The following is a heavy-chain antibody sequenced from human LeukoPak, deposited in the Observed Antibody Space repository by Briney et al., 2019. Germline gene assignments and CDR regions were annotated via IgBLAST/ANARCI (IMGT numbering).Heavy chain of an antibody. D-gene: IGHD3-3*01. CDR1: GGSFSGYY. J-gene: IGHJ6*03. CDR2: INHSGST. CDR3: ARALGVRFLEWLPSPYYMDV. Sequence: PSETLSLTCAVYGGSFSGYYWSWIRQPPGKGLEWIGEINHSGSTNYNPSLKSRVTISVDTSKNQFSPKLSSVTAADTAVYYCARALGVRFLEWLPSPYYMDVWGKGTTVTVSS. V-gene: IGHV4-34*01.